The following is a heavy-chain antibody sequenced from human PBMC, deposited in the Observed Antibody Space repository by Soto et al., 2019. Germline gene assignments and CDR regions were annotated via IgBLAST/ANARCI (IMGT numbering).Heavy chain of an antibody. V-gene: IGHV4-31*03. Sequence: QGHLQESCPGLVKPSQTLSLICSVSRVSNDSGGYSWNWIRQRPGKGLEWIGFIYHRGGGTFYNPDLKSRAAISIDTSKNRLLLDLTSMTAADTAVYYCEGDGGRCRGGTCLTNLGQGTLVTVAS. CDR3: EGDGGRCRGGTCLTN. CDR2: IYHRGGGT. J-gene: IGHJ4*02. D-gene: IGHD2-15*01. CDR1: RVSNDSGGYS.